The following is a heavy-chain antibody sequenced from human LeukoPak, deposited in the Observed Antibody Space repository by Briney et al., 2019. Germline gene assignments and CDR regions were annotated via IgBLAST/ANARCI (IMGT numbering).Heavy chain of an antibody. CDR2: IYYSGST. V-gene: IGHV4-31*03. CDR3: ARGLVVTHGIDP. D-gene: IGHD3-22*01. J-gene: IGHJ5*02. CDR1: GGSISSGGYY. Sequence: SETLSLTCTVSGGSISSGGYYWSWIRQHPGKGLEWIGYIYYSGSTYYNPSLKSRVTISVDTSKNQFSLKLSSVTAADTVVYYCARGLVVTHGIDPWGQGTLVTVSS.